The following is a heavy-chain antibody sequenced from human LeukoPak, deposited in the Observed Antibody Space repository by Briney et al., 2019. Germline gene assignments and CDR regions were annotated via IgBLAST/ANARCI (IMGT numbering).Heavy chain of an antibody. CDR3: AKRLGGHNNFDY. CDR1: GFTFSSYA. Sequence: GWSVRLSCAASGFTFSSYAMSWVRQAPGKGLEWVSLISGSGGTTYLADSVKGRFTISRDNPNNTLYMQMNSLRAEDTAVYYCAKRLGGHNNFDYWGQGTPVTVSS. V-gene: IGHV3-23*01. CDR2: ISGSGGTT. J-gene: IGHJ4*02. D-gene: IGHD3-16*01.